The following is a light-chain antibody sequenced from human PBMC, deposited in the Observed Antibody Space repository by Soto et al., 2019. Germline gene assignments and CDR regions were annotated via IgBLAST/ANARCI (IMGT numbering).Light chain of an antibody. V-gene: IGKV3-15*01. CDR3: QQYNNWPPGVT. CDR1: QSVSSN. CDR2: GAS. J-gene: IGKJ3*01. Sequence: EIVMTQSPATLSVSPVERATLSCRASQSVSSNLAWYQQKPGQAPRLLIYGASTRATSIPARFSGSGSGTEFTLTISSLQCEDFAVYYCQQYNNWPPGVTFGPGTKVDIK.